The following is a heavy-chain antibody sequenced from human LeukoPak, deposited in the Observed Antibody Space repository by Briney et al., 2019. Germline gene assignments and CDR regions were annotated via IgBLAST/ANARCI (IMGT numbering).Heavy chain of an antibody. CDR2: IYYSVST. J-gene: IGHJ4*02. CDR3: ARLRGSLPPYFDY. D-gene: IGHD3-10*01. Sequence: PSETLSLTCTVSGGSISSYYWSWIRQPPGKGLEWIGYIYYSVSTNYNPSLKSRVTISVDTSKNQFSLKLSSVTAADTAVYYCARLRGSLPPYFDYWGQGTLVTVSS. V-gene: IGHV4-59*01. CDR1: GGSISSYY.